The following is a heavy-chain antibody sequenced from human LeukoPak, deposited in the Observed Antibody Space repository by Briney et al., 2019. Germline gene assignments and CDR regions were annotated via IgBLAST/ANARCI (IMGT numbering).Heavy chain of an antibody. Sequence: SETLSLTCTVSGGSISSYYWSWIRQPPGKGLEWIGYIYYSGSTNYNPSLKSRVTISVDTSKNQFSLKLSSVTAADTAVYYCARTPARDYYDSSGYYLGRAFDIWGQGTMVTVSS. CDR3: ARTPARDYYDSSGYYLGRAFDI. J-gene: IGHJ3*02. CDR1: GGSISSYY. D-gene: IGHD3-22*01. V-gene: IGHV4-59*01. CDR2: IYYSGST.